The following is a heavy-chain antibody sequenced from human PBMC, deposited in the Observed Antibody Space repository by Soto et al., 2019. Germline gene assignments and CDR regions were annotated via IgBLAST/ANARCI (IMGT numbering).Heavy chain of an antibody. CDR3: ARVVATVTTDWFDP. CDR2: ISAYNGNT. Sequence: GASVEVSCKASGYTFASYGISWVRQAPGQGLEWMGWISAYNGNTNYAQKLQGRVTMTTDTSTSTAYMELRSLRSDDTAVYYCARVVATVTTDWFDPWGQGTLVTVSS. CDR1: GYTFASYG. V-gene: IGHV1-18*01. D-gene: IGHD4-4*01. J-gene: IGHJ5*02.